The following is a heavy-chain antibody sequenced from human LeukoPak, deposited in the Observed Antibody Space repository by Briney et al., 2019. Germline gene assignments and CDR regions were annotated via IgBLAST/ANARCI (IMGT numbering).Heavy chain of an antibody. V-gene: IGHV3-48*03. CDR1: GFTFSSYE. CDR3: ARDYYGIDY. D-gene: IGHD3-22*01. CDR2: ISSSGSTI. J-gene: IGHJ4*02. Sequence: GGSLRLSCAASGFTFSSYEMSWVRQAPGMGLEWVSYISSSGSTIYYADSVKGRFTISRDNAKSSLYLQMNSLRAEDTAVYYCARDYYGIDYWGQGTLVTVSS.